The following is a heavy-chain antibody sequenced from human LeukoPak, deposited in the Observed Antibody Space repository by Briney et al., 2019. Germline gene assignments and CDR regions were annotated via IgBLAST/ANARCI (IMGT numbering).Heavy chain of an antibody. J-gene: IGHJ5*02. CDR1: GASISSSTYY. V-gene: IGHV4-39*07. CDR2: IYYSGST. Sequence: SETLSLTCSVSGASISSSTYYWGCSRQPPGKGLEWIGSIYYSGSTYYNPSLKSRVTISVDTSKNQFSLKLSSVTAADTAVYYCARDYSDYYDSSGHLGGWFDPWGQGTMVTVSS. CDR3: ARDYSDYYDSSGHLGGWFDP. D-gene: IGHD3-22*01.